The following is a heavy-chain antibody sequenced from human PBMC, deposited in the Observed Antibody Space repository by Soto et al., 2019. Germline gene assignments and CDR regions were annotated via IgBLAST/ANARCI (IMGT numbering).Heavy chain of an antibody. CDR3: ARGRYCISTSCYLDY. D-gene: IGHD2-2*01. J-gene: IGHJ4*02. CDR2: IKQDGSEK. Sequence: GGSLRLSCAASGFTFSSYWMSWVRQAPGKGLEWVANIKQDGSEKYYVDSVKGRFTIPRDNAKNSLYLQMNSLRAEDTAVYYCARGRYCISTSCYLDYWGQGTLVTVSS. V-gene: IGHV3-7*01. CDR1: GFTFSSYW.